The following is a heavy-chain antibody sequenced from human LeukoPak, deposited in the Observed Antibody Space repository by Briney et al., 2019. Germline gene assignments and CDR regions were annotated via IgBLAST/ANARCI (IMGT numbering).Heavy chain of an antibody. CDR3: AELGITMIGGV. J-gene: IGHJ6*04. Sequence: GGSLRLSCAASGFTFSSYDMNWVRQAPGKGLEWVSGISRIGGSTHYADSVKGRFTISRDNAKNSLYLQMNSLRAEDTAVYYCAELGITMIGGVWGKGTTVTISS. CDR1: GFTFSSYD. D-gene: IGHD3-10*02. V-gene: IGHV3-48*03. CDR2: ISRIGGST.